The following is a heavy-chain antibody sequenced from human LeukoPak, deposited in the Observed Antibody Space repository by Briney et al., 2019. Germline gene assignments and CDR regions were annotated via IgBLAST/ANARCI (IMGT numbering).Heavy chain of an antibody. Sequence: EASVTVSCKASGYTFTGYYMHWVRQAPGQGLEWMGWINPNSGGTNYAQKLKGRVTMTTDTSTSTAYMELRSLRSDDTAVYYCAREPLSHRYSYGRIDYWGQGTLVTVSS. J-gene: IGHJ4*02. CDR1: GYTFTGYY. D-gene: IGHD5-18*01. CDR3: AREPLSHRYSYGRIDY. CDR2: INPNSGGT. V-gene: IGHV1-2*02.